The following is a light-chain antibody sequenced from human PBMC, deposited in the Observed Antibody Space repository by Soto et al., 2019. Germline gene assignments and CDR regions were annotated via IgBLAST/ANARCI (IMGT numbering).Light chain of an antibody. CDR1: SSDVGGYNY. CDR3: SSYTSIITLYV. CDR2: SNS. Sequence: QSALTQPPSASGSPGQSVTISCTGTSSDVGGYNYVSRYQQLPGTAPKRLIYSNSQRPSGVPDRFSGSKSGTSASLAISGLQSEDEADYYCSSYTSIITLYVFGSGTKVTVL. V-gene: IGLV2-8*01. J-gene: IGLJ1*01.